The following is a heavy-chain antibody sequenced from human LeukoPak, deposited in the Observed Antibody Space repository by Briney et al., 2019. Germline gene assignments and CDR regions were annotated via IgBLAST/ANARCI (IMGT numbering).Heavy chain of an antibody. D-gene: IGHD3-3*01. CDR1: GGSISSGSYY. CDR3: ARGDDFWSGLDAFDI. J-gene: IGHJ3*02. V-gene: IGHV4-61*02. CDR2: IYTSGST. Sequence: SETLSLTCTVSGGSISSGSYYWSWIRQPAGKGLEWIGRIYTSGSTNYNPSLKSRVTISVDTSKNQFSLKLSSVTAADTAVYYCARGDDFWSGLDAFDIWGQGTMVTVSS.